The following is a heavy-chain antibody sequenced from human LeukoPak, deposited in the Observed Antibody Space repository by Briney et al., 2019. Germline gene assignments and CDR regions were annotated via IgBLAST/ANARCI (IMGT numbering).Heavy chain of an antibody. D-gene: IGHD6-13*01. CDR3: ARNRYSSSWYYLDY. CDR1: GGSISSYY. Sequence: SETLSLTCTVSGGSISSYYWSWIRQPPGKGLEWIGYIYYSGSTNYNPSLKSRVTISVDTSKNQFSLKLSSVTAADTAVYYCARNRYSSSWYYLDYWGQGTLVTVSS. V-gene: IGHV4-59*01. J-gene: IGHJ4*02. CDR2: IYYSGST.